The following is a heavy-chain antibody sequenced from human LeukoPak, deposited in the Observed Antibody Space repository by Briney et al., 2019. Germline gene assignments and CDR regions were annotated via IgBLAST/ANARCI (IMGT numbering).Heavy chain of an antibody. CDR2: ISRNGDST. J-gene: IGHJ4*02. Sequence: GGSLRPSCSASGFTFSTYPMHWVRQAPGKRLEYVSTISRNGDSTYYADSVKGRFTISRGNSKNTLYLQMSSLRAEDTAVYYCARDYYDSSGYYYLSYWGQGTLVTVSS. D-gene: IGHD3-22*01. CDR3: ARDYYDSSGYYYLSY. V-gene: IGHV3-64D*06. CDR1: GFTFSTYP.